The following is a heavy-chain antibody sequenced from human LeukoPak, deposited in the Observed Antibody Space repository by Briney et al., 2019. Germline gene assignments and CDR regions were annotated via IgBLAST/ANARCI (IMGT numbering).Heavy chain of an antibody. CDR1: GYTFTAYY. V-gene: IGHV1-2*02. CDR2: INPNSGGT. J-gene: IGHJ6*02. CDR3: ARDHLVVPGGYEDHYYGMDV. Sequence: ASVKVSCKASGYTFTAYYMHWVRQAPGQGLEWMEWINPNSGGTNYAQKFQGRVTMTRDTSISTANMELSRLRSDDTAVYYCARDHLVVPGGYEDHYYGMDVWGQGTTVTVSS. D-gene: IGHD2-2*01.